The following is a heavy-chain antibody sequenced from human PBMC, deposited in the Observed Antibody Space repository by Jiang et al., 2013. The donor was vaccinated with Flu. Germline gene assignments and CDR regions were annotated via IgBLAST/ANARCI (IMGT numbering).Heavy chain of an antibody. CDR2: ISSDGTNK. CDR1: GFTLRSHA. Sequence: QLLESGGGVVQPGRSLRLSCAASGFTLRSHAMHWVRQAPGKGLEWVAFISSDGTNKFYADSVKGRFTISRDNSRNTLNLQVNSLRGDDTAVYYCAREIAVAPVGFDLWGQGTLVTVSS. V-gene: IGHV3-30*04. CDR3: AREIAVAPVGFDL. D-gene: IGHD6-19*01. J-gene: IGHJ4*02.